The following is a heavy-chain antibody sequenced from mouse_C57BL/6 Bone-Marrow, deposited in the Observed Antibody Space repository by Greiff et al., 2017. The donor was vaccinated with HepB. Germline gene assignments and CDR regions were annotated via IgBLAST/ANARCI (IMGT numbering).Heavy chain of an antibody. CDR3: VRESTVYFDY. J-gene: IGHJ2*01. CDR2: IRSKSNNYAT. CDR1: GFSFNTYA. D-gene: IGHD1-1*01. Sequence: EVKLVESGGGLVQPKGSLKLSCAASGFSFNTYAMNWVRQAPGKGLEWVARIRSKSNNYATYYADSVKDRFTISRDDSESMLYLQMNNLKTEDTAMYYCVRESTVYFDYWGQGTTLTVSS. V-gene: IGHV10-1*01.